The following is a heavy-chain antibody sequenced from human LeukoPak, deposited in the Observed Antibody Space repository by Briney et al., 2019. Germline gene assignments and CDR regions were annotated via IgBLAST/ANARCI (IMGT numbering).Heavy chain of an antibody. CDR1: GFIFSDSS. J-gene: IGHJ4*02. CDR2: VSSGGGAV. CDR3: ARTPVRYYGSGRD. D-gene: IGHD3-10*01. V-gene: IGHV3-48*01. Sequence: PGGSLRLSCRDSGFIFSDSSMTWVRQAPGKGLEWLSYVSSGGGAVYYADSVKGRFTIFRDNDKNSLYLQLSSLRAEDTAVYYCARTPVRYYGSGRDWGQGTLVTVSS.